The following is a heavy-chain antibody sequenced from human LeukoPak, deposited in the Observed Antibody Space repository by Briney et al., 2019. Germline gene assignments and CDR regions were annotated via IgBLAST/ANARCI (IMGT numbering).Heavy chain of an antibody. J-gene: IGHJ4*02. Sequence: GGSLRLSCAASGFTFSSYSMNWVRQAPGKGLEWVSSISSSSSYIYYADSVKGRFTISRDNAKNSLYLQMNSLRAEDTAVYYCAKDPLSGYQYYFDYWGQGTLVTVSS. V-gene: IGHV3-21*01. D-gene: IGHD3-16*02. CDR1: GFTFSSYS. CDR3: AKDPLSGYQYYFDY. CDR2: ISSSSSYI.